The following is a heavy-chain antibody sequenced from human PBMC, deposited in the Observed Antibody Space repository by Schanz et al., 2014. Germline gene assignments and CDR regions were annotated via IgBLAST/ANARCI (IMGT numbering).Heavy chain of an antibody. D-gene: IGHD3-10*01. CDR1: GYTFSDYG. Sequence: QVQLVQSGDEVKKPGASVKVSCKTSGYTFSDYGITWVRQAPGQGLEWVGKIIPVLNIATYAQRFQGRVSITADTSTNTAYMELSSLTSEDTAVHYCARGRGFYDYWGQGTLVTVSS. CDR3: ARGRGFYDY. V-gene: IGHV1-69*04. J-gene: IGHJ4*02. CDR2: IIPVLNIA.